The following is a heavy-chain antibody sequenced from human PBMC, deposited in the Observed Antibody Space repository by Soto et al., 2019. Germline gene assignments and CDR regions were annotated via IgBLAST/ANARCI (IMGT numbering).Heavy chain of an antibody. CDR1: GGSVNIGTYY. D-gene: IGHD3-22*01. J-gene: IGHJ3*02. CDR2: IHYSGST. V-gene: IGHV4-61*01. CDR3: ASPRHYYDSSGYYYNAFDI. Sequence: SETLSLTCTVPGGSVNIGTYYWSWIRQPPGKGLEWIGFIHYSGSTNYNPSLKSRVTMSVDTSKNQFSLKLSSVTAADTAVYYCASPRHYYDSSGYYYNAFDIWGQGTMVTVSS.